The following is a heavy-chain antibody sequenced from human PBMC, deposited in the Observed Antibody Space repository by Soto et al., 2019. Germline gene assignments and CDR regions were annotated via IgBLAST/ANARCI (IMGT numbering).Heavy chain of an antibody. CDR3: MLGSGWKDFDY. V-gene: IGHV4-39*01. D-gene: IGHD3-22*01. J-gene: IGHJ4*02. Sequence: SETLSLTCTVSGDSVTSDSHYWGWIRQPPGKGLESIANIYYDGNTYYNPSLKSRVTISVDTSKNQFSLKLSSVTAADTAVYYCMLGSGWKDFDYWGQGTLVTVSS. CDR1: GDSVTSDSHY. CDR2: IYYDGNT.